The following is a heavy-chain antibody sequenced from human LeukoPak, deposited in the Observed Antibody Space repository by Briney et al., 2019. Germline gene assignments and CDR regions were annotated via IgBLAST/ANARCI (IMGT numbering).Heavy chain of an antibody. CDR1: GGSISSSSYY. Sequence: SETLSLTCTVSGGSISSSSYYWGWIRQPPGKGLEWIGSIYYSGSTYYNPSLKSRVTISVDTSKNQFSLKLSSVTAADTAVYYCARGGYCSGGSCYYFDYWGQGTLVTVSS. CDR2: IYYSGST. CDR3: ARGGYCSGGSCYYFDY. D-gene: IGHD2-15*01. V-gene: IGHV4-39*07. J-gene: IGHJ4*02.